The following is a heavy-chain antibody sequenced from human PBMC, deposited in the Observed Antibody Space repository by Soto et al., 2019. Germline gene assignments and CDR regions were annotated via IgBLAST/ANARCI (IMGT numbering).Heavy chain of an antibody. CDR3: ARDRFGRSYAIDV. V-gene: IGHV3-9*01. CDR1: GFKFNDYA. CDR2: INWSGGMI. J-gene: IGHJ6*02. D-gene: IGHD3-16*01. Sequence: EVQLVESGGAMVHPGGSLRLSCVASGFKFNDYAIHWVRQVAGKGLEWVSAINWSGGMIAYADSVKGRSTISRDNAKNYVYLKINRLSPEAATLYYSARDRFGRSYAIDVGGQGTTVTVSS.